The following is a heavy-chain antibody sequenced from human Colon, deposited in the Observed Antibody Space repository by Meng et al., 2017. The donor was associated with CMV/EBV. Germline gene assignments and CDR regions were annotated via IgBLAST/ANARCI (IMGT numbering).Heavy chain of an antibody. V-gene: IGHV3-21*06. CDR3: VGGSKDCYGMDV. J-gene: IGHJ6*02. Sequence: CAASGFAFNLSPMTWVRRSPGTRLEWVSAIATGGDFVWYAASVEGRFTISRDNAKNSLYLQMNSLTAEDTAVYYCVGGSKDCYGMDVWGQGTTVTVSS. CDR1: GFAFNLSP. CDR2: IATGGDFV. D-gene: IGHD4-11*01.